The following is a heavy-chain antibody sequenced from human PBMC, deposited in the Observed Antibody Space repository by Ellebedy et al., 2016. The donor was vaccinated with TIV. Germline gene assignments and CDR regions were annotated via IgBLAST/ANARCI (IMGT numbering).Heavy chain of an antibody. CDR1: GYNFSSYW. J-gene: IGHJ6*02. D-gene: IGHD3-10*01. V-gene: IGHV5-51*01. CDR2: IYPGDSDT. CDR3: ARRMGRGVKGKFSLDV. Sequence: PGGSLRLSCKSSGYNFSSYWIGWVRQMPGKGLEWMGIIYPGDSDTRYSPSFQGQVTISADKSITTAYLQWSSLKASDTAMYYCARRMGRGVKGKFSLDVWGQGTTVIVSS.